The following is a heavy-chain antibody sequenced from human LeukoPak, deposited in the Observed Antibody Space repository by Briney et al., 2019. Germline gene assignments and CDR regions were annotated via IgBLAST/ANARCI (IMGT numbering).Heavy chain of an antibody. D-gene: IGHD5-12*01. CDR1: GYTFTSYY. CDR3: ASGALYSGYDYEILGAFDI. J-gene: IGHJ3*02. CDR2: ISAYNGNT. Sequence: ASVKVSCKASGYTFTSYYMHWVRQAPGQGLEWMGWISAYNGNTNYAQKLQGRVTMTTDTSTSTAYMELRSLRSDDTAVYYCASGALYSGYDYEILGAFDIWGQGTMVTVSS. V-gene: IGHV1-18*04.